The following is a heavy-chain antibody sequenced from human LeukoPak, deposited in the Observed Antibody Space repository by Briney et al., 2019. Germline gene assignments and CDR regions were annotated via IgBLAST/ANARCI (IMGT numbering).Heavy chain of an antibody. CDR1: GGTFTNYA. V-gene: IGHV1-69*04. D-gene: IGHD2-2*01. CDR3: GRGGRLEMPKIDF. CDR2: ITPIQDLS. Sequence: ASVKVSCKASGGTFTNYAFTWVRQAPGQGLEWLGRITPIQDLSKYLPKFQGRVTFTADKSTSTVYMELSSLRSEDTAIYYCGRGGRLEMPKIDFWGQGTLIIVSS. J-gene: IGHJ4*02.